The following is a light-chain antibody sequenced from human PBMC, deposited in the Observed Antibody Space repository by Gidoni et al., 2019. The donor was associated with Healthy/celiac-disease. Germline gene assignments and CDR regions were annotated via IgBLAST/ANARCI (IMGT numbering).Light chain of an antibody. CDR1: QGISSY. CDR3: QQPRITWT. J-gene: IGKJ1*01. CDR2: AAS. Sequence: DIQLTQSPSFLSASVGDRVTITCRASQGISSYLAWYQQKPGKAPKLVIYAASTLQSGVPSRFSGSGSGTEFTLTISNLQPEDFATYYCQQPRITWTFGQGTKVEIK. V-gene: IGKV1-9*01.